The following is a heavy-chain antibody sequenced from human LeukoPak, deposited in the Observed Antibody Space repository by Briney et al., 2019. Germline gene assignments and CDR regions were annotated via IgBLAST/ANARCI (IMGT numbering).Heavy chain of an antibody. Sequence: GGSLRLSCAASGFTFSSYGMHWVRQAPGKGLEWVAFIRYDGSNKYYADSVKGRFTISRDNSNNTLYLQMNSLRAEDTAVYYCAKDWKITIFGVVNHFDYWGQGTLVTVSS. V-gene: IGHV3-30*02. CDR3: AKDWKITIFGVVNHFDY. CDR2: IRYDGSNK. J-gene: IGHJ4*02. D-gene: IGHD3-3*01. CDR1: GFTFSSYG.